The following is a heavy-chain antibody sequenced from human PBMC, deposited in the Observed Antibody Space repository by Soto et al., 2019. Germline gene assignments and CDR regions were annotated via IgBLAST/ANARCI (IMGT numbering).Heavy chain of an antibody. V-gene: IGHV1-3*01. D-gene: IGHD3-10*01. CDR1: EYTFISHK. Sequence: QVQLVQSGAEVKKPGASVKLSCKAYEYTFISHKIHWVRQAPGQGLEWMGWIHPADDNTKHSKKLQGRVTISSDTSASTVYMELISLTFEDTAMYYSTRDGEVGSPFGMDVWGQGTTVTVSS. CDR3: TRDGEVGSPFGMDV. J-gene: IGHJ6*02. CDR2: IHPADDNT.